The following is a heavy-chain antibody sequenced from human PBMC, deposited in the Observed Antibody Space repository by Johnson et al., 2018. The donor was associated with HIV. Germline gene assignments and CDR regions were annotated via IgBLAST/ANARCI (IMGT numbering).Heavy chain of an antibody. Sequence: VQLVESGGGLVQPGGSLRLSCAASGFTVSSNYMSWVRQTPGKGLEWVSAIGTAGDTYYPGSVKGRFTISRENAKNSLYLQMNRLRVDDTAVYYCARDFRWLHAFDIWGQGTMVTVSA. CDR3: ARDFRWLHAFDI. CDR1: GFTVSSNY. J-gene: IGHJ3*02. D-gene: IGHD5-24*01. CDR2: IGTAGDT. V-gene: IGHV3-13*01.